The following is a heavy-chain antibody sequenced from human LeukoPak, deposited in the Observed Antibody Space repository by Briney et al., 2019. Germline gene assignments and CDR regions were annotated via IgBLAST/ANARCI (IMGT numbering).Heavy chain of an antibody. J-gene: IGHJ3*02. V-gene: IGHV1-18*01. CDR1: GYTFTSYG. CDR3: ARHSGHSSTNDAFDI. Sequence: PRASVSVSCMASGYTFTSYGISWVRQAPGQGLEWMVWISAYNGNTNYAQKLQGRVTMTTDTSTSTAYMELRSLRSDDTAVYYCARHSGHSSTNDAFDIWGQGTMVIVSS. D-gene: IGHD6-13*01. CDR2: ISAYNGNT.